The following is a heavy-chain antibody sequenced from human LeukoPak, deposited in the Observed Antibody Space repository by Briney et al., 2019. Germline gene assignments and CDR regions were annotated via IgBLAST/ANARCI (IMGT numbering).Heavy chain of an antibody. CDR1: GGSISSNHW. CDR3: ARGLRRYYDSSGYLS. D-gene: IGHD3-22*01. CDR2: IFHSGST. V-gene: IGHV4-4*02. J-gene: IGHJ5*02. Sequence: SETLSLTCAVSGGSISSNHWWSWVRQPPGKGLEWIGEIFHSGSTNYNPSLESRVSISVDKSKNQLSLNLTSVTAADTAVYYCARGLRRYYDSSGYLSWGQGTLVTVSS.